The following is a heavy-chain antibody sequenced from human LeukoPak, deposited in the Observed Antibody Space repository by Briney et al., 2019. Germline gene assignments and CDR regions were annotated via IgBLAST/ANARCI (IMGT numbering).Heavy chain of an antibody. CDR3: ARDRCSSNYCYGYYYMDV. CDR1: GFTFSSYG. Sequence: PVRSLRLSCAASGFTFSSYGIHWVRQAPGKGLEWGAVIWHDGSNKYYADSVKGRFTISRDNSKNRLYLQMNSLRAEDTAVYYCARDRCSSNYCYGYYYMDVCGEGTTVTVSS. CDR2: IWHDGSNK. V-gene: IGHV3-33*01. D-gene: IGHD2-2*01. J-gene: IGHJ6*03.